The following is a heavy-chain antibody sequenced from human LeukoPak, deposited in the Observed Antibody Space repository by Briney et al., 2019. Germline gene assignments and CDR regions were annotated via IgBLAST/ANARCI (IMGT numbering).Heavy chain of an antibody. CDR3: AREATSSYYLDY. Sequence: GGSLRLSCAVSGFTFSSYTMSWVRQTPGKGLEWVSSISSSSSYIYYADSVKGRFTISRDNAKNSLYLQMNSLRAEDTAVYYCAREATSSYYLDYWGQGTLVTVSS. CDR1: GFTFSSYT. V-gene: IGHV3-21*01. J-gene: IGHJ4*02. D-gene: IGHD3-10*01. CDR2: ISSSSSYI.